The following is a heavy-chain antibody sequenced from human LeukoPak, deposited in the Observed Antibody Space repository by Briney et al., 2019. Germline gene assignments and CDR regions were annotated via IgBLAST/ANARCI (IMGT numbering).Heavy chain of an antibody. J-gene: IGHJ3*02. V-gene: IGHV3-23*01. CDR2: ISGSGSST. D-gene: IGHD6-13*01. CDR1: GFTFSSYA. Sequence: GGSLRLSCAASGFTFSSYAMSWVRQAPGKGLEWVSAISGSGSSTYYADSVKGRFTISRDNSKNTLYLQMNSLRAEDTAVYYCASLSHSSSYRDAFDIWGQGTMVTVSS. CDR3: ASLSHSSSYRDAFDI.